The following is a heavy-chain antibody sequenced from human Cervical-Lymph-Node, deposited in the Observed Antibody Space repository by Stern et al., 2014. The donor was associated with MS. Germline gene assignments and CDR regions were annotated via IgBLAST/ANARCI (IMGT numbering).Heavy chain of an antibody. V-gene: IGHV1-69*06. D-gene: IGHD3-10*01. J-gene: IGHJ5*01. Sequence: VQLVESGAEVKKPGSSVKGSCKASGDTFSNLGINWLRQAPGQRLEWMGGIVPMFGPPNYAQKFQGRVTITEDRSTNTAHMELSTLTFDDTAVYYCARGRGDYDSNWFDSWGQGTLVTVSS. CDR2: IVPMFGPP. CDR3: ARGRGDYDSNWFDS. CDR1: GDTFSNLG.